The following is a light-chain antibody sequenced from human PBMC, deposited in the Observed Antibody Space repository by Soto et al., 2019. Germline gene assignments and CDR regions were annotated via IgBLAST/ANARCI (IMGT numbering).Light chain of an antibody. Sequence: QSVLTQPPSVSGAPGQRVTISCSGSSSNIGAGYDVNWYRQLPGTAPKLLIYGNSDRRSGVPDRFSGSKSGTSASLAITGLQAEDEADYFCQSYDRSLRTYVFGTATKLTVL. V-gene: IGLV1-40*01. CDR2: GNS. CDR1: SSNIGAGYD. J-gene: IGLJ1*01. CDR3: QSYDRSLRTYV.